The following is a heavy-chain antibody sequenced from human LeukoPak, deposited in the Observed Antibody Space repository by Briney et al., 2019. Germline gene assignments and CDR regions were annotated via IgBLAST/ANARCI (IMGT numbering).Heavy chain of an antibody. D-gene: IGHD3-16*01. CDR2: IHHSGYT. J-gene: IGHJ4*02. CDR1: GDAISSGNY. Sequence: RPSETLSPACVVSGDAISSGNYWGWIRQPPEKGLEWIGNIHHSGYTNYNPSLKSRVTISVDTSKNQFSLKMKSVTAADTAVYYCARIGSDSLGQGTLVTVSS. V-gene: IGHV4-38-2*01. CDR3: ARIGSDS.